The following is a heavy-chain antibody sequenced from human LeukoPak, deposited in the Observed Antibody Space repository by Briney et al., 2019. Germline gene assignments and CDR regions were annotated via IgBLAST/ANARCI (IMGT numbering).Heavy chain of an antibody. Sequence: GGSLRLSCAASGFTFSSYAMHWVRQAPGKGLEWVAVISYDGSNKYYADSVKGRFTISRDNSKNTLYLQMNSLRAEDTAVYYCAREVDYYGSGSYYKAYGWFDPWGQGTLVTVSS. CDR2: ISYDGSNK. J-gene: IGHJ5*02. D-gene: IGHD3-10*01. V-gene: IGHV3-30*04. CDR1: GFTFSSYA. CDR3: AREVDYYGSGSYYKAYGWFDP.